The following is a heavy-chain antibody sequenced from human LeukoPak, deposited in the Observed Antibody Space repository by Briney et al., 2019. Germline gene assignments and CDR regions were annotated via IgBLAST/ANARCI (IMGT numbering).Heavy chain of an antibody. CDR1: GYSFTSYW. Sequence: GESLKISCKGSGYSFTSYWIGWVRQMPGKGVEWMGIIYPGDSDTRYSPSFQGQVTISADKSISTAYLQWSSLKASDTAMYYCARLWAVAGILGWFDPWGQGTLVTVSS. V-gene: IGHV5-51*01. J-gene: IGHJ5*02. CDR2: IYPGDSDT. D-gene: IGHD6-19*01. CDR3: ARLWAVAGILGWFDP.